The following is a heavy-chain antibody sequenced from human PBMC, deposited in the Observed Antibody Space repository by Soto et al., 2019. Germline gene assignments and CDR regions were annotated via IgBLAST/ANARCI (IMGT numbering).Heavy chain of an antibody. CDR1: GFTFSSYG. CDR3: AKDEGARYSTRADYYYYDGMDF. Sequence: LRLSCAASGFTFSSYGMHWVRQAPGKGLEWVAVISYDGSNKYYADSVKGRFTISRDNSKNTLYLQMNSLRAEDTAVYYCAKDEGARYSTRADYYYYDGMDFWGQGTTVTVSS. J-gene: IGHJ6*02. V-gene: IGHV3-30*18. CDR2: ISYDGSNK. D-gene: IGHD1-1*01.